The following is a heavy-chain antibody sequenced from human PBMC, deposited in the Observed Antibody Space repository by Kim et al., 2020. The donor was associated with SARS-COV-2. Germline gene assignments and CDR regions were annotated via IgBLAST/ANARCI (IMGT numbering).Heavy chain of an antibody. CDR3: ASRYCGGGSCYQNYFDY. D-gene: IGHD2-15*01. CDR1: GGSIISGSHF. CDR2: INYSGRS. Sequence: SETLSLTCTSSGGSIISGSHFWGWIRQPPGKGLEWIGSINYSGRSYYNASLKSRVSIFVDTSKRQLSLKLSSVTATDTAVYYCASRYCGGGSCYQNYFDYWGQGTLVTVSS. J-gene: IGHJ4*02. V-gene: IGHV4-39*01.